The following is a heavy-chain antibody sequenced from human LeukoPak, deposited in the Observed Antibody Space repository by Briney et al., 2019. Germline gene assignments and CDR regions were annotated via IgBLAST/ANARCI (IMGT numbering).Heavy chain of an antibody. V-gene: IGHV4-39*01. Sequence: PSETLSLTCTVSGDSMSSSSHYWGWIRRPPGKGLEWIGNIYYSGSAHYNPSLKSRVTISVDMSKNQFSLRLSSVTTADTAEFYCARLNGVMDYFDYWGQGTLVTVSS. CDR2: IYYSGSA. CDR3: ARLNGVMDYFDY. CDR1: GDSMSSSSHY. J-gene: IGHJ4*02. D-gene: IGHD2-8*01.